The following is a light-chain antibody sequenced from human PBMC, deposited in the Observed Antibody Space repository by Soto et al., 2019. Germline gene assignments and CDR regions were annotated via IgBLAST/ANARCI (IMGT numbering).Light chain of an antibody. J-gene: IGLJ2*01. CDR3: SSYAVLNNWGV. Sequence: QSALTQPPSASGSPGQSVTISCTGTSSDVGGYNYVSWYQHHPGKAPKLMIYDVTKRPSGVPDRFSGSKSGNTASLTVSGLQAEDEADYYCSSYAVLNNWGVFGGGTKLTVL. CDR1: SSDVGGYNY. CDR2: DVT. V-gene: IGLV2-8*01.